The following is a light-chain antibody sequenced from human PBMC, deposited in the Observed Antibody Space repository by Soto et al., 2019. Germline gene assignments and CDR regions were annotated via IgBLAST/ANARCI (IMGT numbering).Light chain of an antibody. CDR1: QSVSSSY. Sequence: IVLTQSPGTLSLSQGERATLSCRASQSVSSSYLAWYQQKPGQAPRLLIYGASSRATGIPDRFSGSGSGTDFTLTISRLEPEDFAVYYCRQYGSSPWTFGQGTKADVK. V-gene: IGKV3-20*01. CDR2: GAS. CDR3: RQYGSSPWT. J-gene: IGKJ1*01.